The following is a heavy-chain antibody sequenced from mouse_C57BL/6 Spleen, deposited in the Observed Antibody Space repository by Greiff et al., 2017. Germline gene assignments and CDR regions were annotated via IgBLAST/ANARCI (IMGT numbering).Heavy chain of an antibody. V-gene: IGHV1-55*01. Sequence: QVQLQQPGAELVKPGASVKMSCKASGYTFTSYWITWVKQRPGQGLEWIGDIYPGSGSTNYNEKFKSKATLTVDTSSSTAYMQLSSLTSEDSAVYYCARIPYYDYDGGFDYWGQGTTLTVSS. CDR3: ARIPYYDYDGGFDY. CDR1: GYTFTSYW. D-gene: IGHD2-4*01. J-gene: IGHJ2*01. CDR2: IYPGSGST.